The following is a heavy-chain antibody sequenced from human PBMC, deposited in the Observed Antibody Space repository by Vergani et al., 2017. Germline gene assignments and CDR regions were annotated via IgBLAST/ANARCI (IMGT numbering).Heavy chain of an antibody. CDR3: ARRGRGYCSSTSCPNYYYYMDV. D-gene: IGHD2-2*01. CDR2: IYPGDSDT. CDR1: GYSFTSYW. V-gene: IGHV5-51*01. J-gene: IGHJ6*03. Sequence: EVQLVPSGAEVKTPGASLKISCTGSGYSFTSYWIGWVRQLPGKGLEWMGIIYPGDSDTRYSPSFQGQVTISADKSISTAYLQWSSLKASDTAMYYCARRGRGYCSSTSCPNYYYYMDVWGKGTTVTVSS.